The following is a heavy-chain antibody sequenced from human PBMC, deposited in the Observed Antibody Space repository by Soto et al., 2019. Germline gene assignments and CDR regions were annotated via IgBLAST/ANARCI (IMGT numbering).Heavy chain of an antibody. CDR2: IYHSGST. J-gene: IGHJ4*02. CDR3: ARGGCSSTSCYDY. Sequence: SETLSLTCAVSGGSISSGGYSWSWIRQPPGKGLEWIGYIYHSGSTYYNPSLKSRVTISVDRSKNQFSLKLSSVTAADTAVYYCARGGCSSTSCYDYWGQGTLVTVS. V-gene: IGHV4-30-2*01. D-gene: IGHD2-2*01. CDR1: GGSISSGGYS.